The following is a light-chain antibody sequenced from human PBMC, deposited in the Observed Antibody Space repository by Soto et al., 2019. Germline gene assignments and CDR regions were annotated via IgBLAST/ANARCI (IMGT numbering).Light chain of an antibody. J-gene: IGKJ1*01. CDR1: QSVGGN. V-gene: IGKV3-15*01. CDR3: QQYNNWPLT. Sequence: EIVMTQSPGTLSVSPGERATLSCRASQSVGGNLAWYQQKPGQAPRLLIYGPSTRATGIPARFSGSGSGTEFTLTISSLQSEDFAVYYCQQYNNWPLTFGQGTKVEVK. CDR2: GPS.